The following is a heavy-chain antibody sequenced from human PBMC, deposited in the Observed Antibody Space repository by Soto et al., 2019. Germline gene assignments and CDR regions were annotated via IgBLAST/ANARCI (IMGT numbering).Heavy chain of an antibody. V-gene: IGHV3-23*01. J-gene: IGHJ3*02. CDR1: GFTFSSYA. Sequence: DVQLLESGGGRVQPGGSLRLSCVASGFTFSSYAMTWVRQAPGKGLEWVSTITSGSGSTFYANFVEGRFTVSRDDSKDIFYLQMSRLRAGDTAIYYCAKDSWGTVTGSFDIWGQGTVVTVSS. D-gene: IGHD4-17*01. CDR2: ITSGSGST. CDR3: AKDSWGTVTGSFDI.